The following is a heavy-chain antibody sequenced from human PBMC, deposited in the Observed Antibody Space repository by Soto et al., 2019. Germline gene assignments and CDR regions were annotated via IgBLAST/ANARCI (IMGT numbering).Heavy chain of an antibody. Sequence: SETLSLTCAVSGYSIRSGYYWGWIRQPPGKGLEWIGSIYHSGSTYYNPSLKMRVTISVDTSKNQFSLKLSSVPGAETAVYYWARDPPARWFDPWGQGTLVTVSS. CDR1: GYSIRSGYY. CDR3: ARDPPARWFDP. J-gene: IGHJ5*02. CDR2: IYHSGST. V-gene: IGHV4-38-2*02. D-gene: IGHD2-2*01.